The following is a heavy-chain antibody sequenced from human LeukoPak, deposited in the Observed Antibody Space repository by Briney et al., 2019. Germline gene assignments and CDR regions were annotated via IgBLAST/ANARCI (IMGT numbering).Heavy chain of an antibody. V-gene: IGHV3-66*02. CDR1: GFTVSSNY. Sequence: PGGSLRLSCAASGFTVSSNYMSWVRQAPGKGLEWVSVISVKGRFTISRDNSKNTLYLQMNSLRPEDAAVYYCARRVPSYWCFDLWGRGTLVTVSS. J-gene: IGHJ2*01. CDR3: ARRVPSYWCFDL. D-gene: IGHD3-10*01. CDR2: I.